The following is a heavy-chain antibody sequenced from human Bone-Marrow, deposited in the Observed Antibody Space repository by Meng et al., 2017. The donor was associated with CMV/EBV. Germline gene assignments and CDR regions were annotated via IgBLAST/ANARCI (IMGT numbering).Heavy chain of an antibody. D-gene: IGHD1-26*01. V-gene: IGHV3-30-3*01. CDR2: ISYDGSNK. Sequence: GGSLRLSCAASGFTFSSYAMHWVRQAPGKGLEWVAVISYDGSNKYYADSVKGRFTISRDNSKNTLYLQMNSLRAEDTAVYFCARDQLVGATSNPYYYYYGMDVWGQGTTVTVSS. J-gene: IGHJ6*02. CDR3: ARDQLVGATSNPYYYYYGMDV. CDR1: GFTFSSYA.